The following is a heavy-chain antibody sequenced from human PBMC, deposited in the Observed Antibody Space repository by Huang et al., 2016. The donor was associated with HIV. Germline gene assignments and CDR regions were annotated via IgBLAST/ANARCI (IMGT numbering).Heavy chain of an antibody. CDR1: GSFIGNYY. CDR3: REPWGGYARWYFDH. J-gene: IGHJ2*01. V-gene: IGHV4-59*12. Sequence: QMHLQESGPRLVKPSETLSLTCTISGSFIGNYYWPWIRQAPGKALEYVACVHYTGTRLYNPSLRGRLSISLDTSKNQFSLRLTSVTAADTAVYCTREPWGGYARWYFDHWGRGTLVTVSS. CDR2: VHYTGTR. D-gene: IGHD2-21*01.